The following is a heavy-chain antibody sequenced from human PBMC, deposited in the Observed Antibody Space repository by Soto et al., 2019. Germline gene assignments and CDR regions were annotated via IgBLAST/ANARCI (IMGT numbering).Heavy chain of an antibody. V-gene: IGHV3-23*01. CDR3: AKSCENGPWCAFDI. CDR2: ISGSGANT. J-gene: IGHJ3*02. Sequence: EVQLLESGGGLVQPGGSLRLSCAASGFTFSNYAMSWVRQAPGKGLEWVSAISGSGANTYYADSVKGRFTISRDNSKNTLFLQKNSLRAEDTAVYYCAKSCENGPWCAFDIWGQGTMVTVSS. CDR1: GFTFSNYA. D-gene: IGHD2-15*01.